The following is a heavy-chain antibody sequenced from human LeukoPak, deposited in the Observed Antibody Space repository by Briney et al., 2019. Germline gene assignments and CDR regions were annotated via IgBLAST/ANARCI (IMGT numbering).Heavy chain of an antibody. D-gene: IGHD4-17*01. CDR2: ISYDGSNK. J-gene: IGHJ4*02. CDR3: AIDKTTVTTCFDY. Sequence: GRSLRLSCAASGFTFSSYAMHWVRQAPGKGLEWGAVISYDGSNKYYADSVKGRFTISRDNSKNTLYLQMNSLRAEDTAVYYCAIDKTTVTTCFDYWGQGTLVTVSS. V-gene: IGHV3-30*01. CDR1: GFTFSSYA.